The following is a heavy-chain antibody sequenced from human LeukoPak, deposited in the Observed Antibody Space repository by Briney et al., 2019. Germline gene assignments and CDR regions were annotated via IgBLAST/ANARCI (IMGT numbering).Heavy chain of an antibody. D-gene: IGHD3-10*01. CDR3: ARERGGSGNYSYFDF. CDR1: GGSISSSSYY. J-gene: IGHJ4*02. V-gene: IGHV4-39*07. CDR2: IFQSGST. Sequence: SETLSLTCTVSGGSISSSSYYWGWIRQPPGKGLEWIGYIFQSGSTYYNPSLKSRVTVSVDRSRNQFSLKLTSVTAADTAVYYCARERGGSGNYSYFDFWGQGTLVTVSS.